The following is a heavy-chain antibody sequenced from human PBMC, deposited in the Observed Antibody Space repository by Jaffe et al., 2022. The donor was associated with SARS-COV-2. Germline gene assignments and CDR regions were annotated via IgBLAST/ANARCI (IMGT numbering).Heavy chain of an antibody. CDR1: GFTFSSYG. D-gene: IGHD6-19*01. V-gene: IGHV3-30*18. CDR2: ISYDGSNK. J-gene: IGHJ6*02. CDR3: AKEAHQWLVPYYYGMDV. Sequence: QVQLVESGGGVVQPGRSLRLSCAASGFTFSSYGMHWVRQAPGKGLEWVAVISYDGSNKYYADSVKGRFTISRDNSKNTLYLQMNSLRAEDTAVYYCAKEAHQWLVPYYYGMDVWGQGTTVTVSS.